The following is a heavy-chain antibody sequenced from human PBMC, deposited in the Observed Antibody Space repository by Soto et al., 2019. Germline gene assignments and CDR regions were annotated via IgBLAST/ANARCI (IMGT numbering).Heavy chain of an antibody. CDR1: GGTFSSYA. CDR3: ARGPDYGDYGVLDY. V-gene: IGHV1-69*13. CDR2: IIPIFGTA. D-gene: IGHD4-17*01. J-gene: IGHJ4*02. Sequence: ASVKVSCKASGGTFSSYAISWVRQAPGQGLEWMGGIIPIFGTANYAQKFQGRVTITADESTSTAYMELSSLRSEDTAVYYCARGPDYGDYGVLDYWGQGTLVTVSS.